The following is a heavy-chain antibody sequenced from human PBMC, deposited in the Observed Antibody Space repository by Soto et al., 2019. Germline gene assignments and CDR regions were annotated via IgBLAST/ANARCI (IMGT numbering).Heavy chain of an antibody. CDR2: ANPSGST. CDR1: GGSFSGYY. V-gene: IGHV4-34*02. J-gene: IGHJ3*02. D-gene: IGHD6-19*01. Sequence: QVQLQQWGAGLLKPSETLSLTCAVYGGSFSGYYWSWIRQPPGKGLEWIGEANPSGSTNYNPSLKSRVTISVDASKNQFSLKLSSVTAADTAVYYCARGHPQGQRSKSIWEGSGWYTAPDAFDIWGQGTMVTVSS. CDR3: ARGHPQGQRSKSIWEGSGWYTAPDAFDI.